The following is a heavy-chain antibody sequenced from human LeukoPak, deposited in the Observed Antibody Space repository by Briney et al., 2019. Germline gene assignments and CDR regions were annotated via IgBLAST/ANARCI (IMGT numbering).Heavy chain of an antibody. Sequence: PSETLSLTCAVYGGSFSGYYWSWIRQPPGKGLEWIGEINHSGSTNYNPSPKSRVTISVDTSKNQFPLNLTFMTAADTAVYFCARLWYSGGYSYGYRVPSHYYDIDVWGKGTTVTVSS. CDR1: GGSFSGYY. D-gene: IGHD5-18*01. V-gene: IGHV4-34*01. CDR2: INHSGST. J-gene: IGHJ6*03. CDR3: ARLWYSGGYSYGYRVPSHYYDIDV.